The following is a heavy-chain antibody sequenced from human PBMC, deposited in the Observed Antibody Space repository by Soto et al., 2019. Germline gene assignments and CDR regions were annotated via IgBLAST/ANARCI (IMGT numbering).Heavy chain of an antibody. Sequence: ASVKVSCKASGYTFTSYGISWVRQAPGQGLEWMGWISAYNGNTNYAQKLQGRVTMTTDTSTSTAYMELRSLRSDDTAVYYCARDRGDFWSGYPLRYWGQGTLVTVSS. CDR2: ISAYNGNT. CDR3: ARDRGDFWSGYPLRY. CDR1: GYTFTSYG. V-gene: IGHV1-18*01. D-gene: IGHD3-3*01. J-gene: IGHJ4*02.